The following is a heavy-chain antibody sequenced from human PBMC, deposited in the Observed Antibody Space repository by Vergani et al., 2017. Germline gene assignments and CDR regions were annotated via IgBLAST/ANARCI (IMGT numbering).Heavy chain of an antibody. J-gene: IGHJ5*02. CDR3: ARHSXVEWLVKLGWIDP. CDR2: IYYSGST. V-gene: IGHV4-39*01. CDR1: GASIRSSNYY. D-gene: IGHD6-19*01. Sequence: QLQLQESGPGLVKPSATLFLTCSVSGASIRSSNYYWGWIRQPPGKGLEWIASIYYSGSTYYNPSLKSRVTISVDTSKNQFSLKLRSVTAADTAVYFCARHSXVEWLVKLGWIDPWGQGILVTVSS.